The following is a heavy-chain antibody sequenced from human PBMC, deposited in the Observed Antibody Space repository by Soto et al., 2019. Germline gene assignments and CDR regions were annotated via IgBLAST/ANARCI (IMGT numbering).Heavy chain of an antibody. CDR3: ARGRFRRTWFDP. V-gene: IGHV1-3*01. J-gene: IGHJ5*02. CDR1: GYTFSNYG. CDR2: INAGNGNT. Sequence: ASVKVSCKASGYTFSNYGIHWVRQAPGQRLEWMGLINAGNGNTKYSQKFQGRVTLSRDTSASTAYMEMSSLRSEDTAVYYCARGRFRRTWFDPWGQGTLVTVSS. D-gene: IGHD3-16*01.